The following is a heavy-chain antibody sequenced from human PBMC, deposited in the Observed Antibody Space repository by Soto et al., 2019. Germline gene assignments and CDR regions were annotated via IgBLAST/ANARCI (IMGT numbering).Heavy chain of an antibody. CDR1: GYTFTSYY. V-gene: IGHV1-46*01. Sequence: ASVKVSCKASGYTFTSYYMHCVRQAPGQGLEWMGIINPSGGSTSYAQKFQGRVTMTRDTSTSTVYMELSSLRSEDTAVYYCAATYYYDSSGYYHYYYYGMDVWGQGTTVTVSS. CDR3: AATYYYDSSGYYHYYYYGMDV. CDR2: INPSGGST. J-gene: IGHJ6*02. D-gene: IGHD3-22*01.